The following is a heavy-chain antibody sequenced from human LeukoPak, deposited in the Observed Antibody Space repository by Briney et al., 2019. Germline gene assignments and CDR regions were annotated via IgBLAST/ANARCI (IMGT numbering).Heavy chain of an antibody. CDR1: GGSITSYY. Sequence: SETLSLTCTVSGGSITSYYWNWLRQPPGKGLEWIGHNHYSGGTNYHPSVNSRVTMSVNTSKIQFSLRLTSVTAADTAVYYCARFSRWAEAIDYWGQGTLVTVSS. CDR3: ARFSRWAEAIDY. D-gene: IGHD1-26*01. J-gene: IGHJ4*02. CDR2: NHYSGGT. V-gene: IGHV4-59*01.